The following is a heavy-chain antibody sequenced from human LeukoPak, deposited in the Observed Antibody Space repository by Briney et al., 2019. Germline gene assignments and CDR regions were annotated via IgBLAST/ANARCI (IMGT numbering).Heavy chain of an antibody. V-gene: IGHV3-7*01. Sequence: GGSLRLSCAASGFSFSRSWMTWVRQAPGKGLEWVANIKYGGGERYYVDSVEGRFTISRDNAKNSLYLQMNRLRAEDAGVYYCARDWRERGAYFDYWGQGTLVTVSS. J-gene: IGHJ4*02. D-gene: IGHD3-10*01. CDR1: GFSFSRSW. CDR2: IKYGGGER. CDR3: ARDWRERGAYFDY.